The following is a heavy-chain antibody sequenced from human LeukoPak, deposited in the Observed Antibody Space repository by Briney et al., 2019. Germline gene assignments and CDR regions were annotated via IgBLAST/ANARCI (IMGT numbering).Heavy chain of an antibody. J-gene: IGHJ4*02. Sequence: KPSETLSLTCAVYGGSFSGYYWSWIRQPPGKGLEWIGEINHSGSTNYNPSLTSRVTISVDTSKNQFSLKLNPVTAADAAVYYCARGLGFWSGLSIDWGQGTLVTVSS. D-gene: IGHD3-3*01. CDR1: GGSFSGYY. CDR3: ARGLGFWSGLSID. V-gene: IGHV4-34*01. CDR2: INHSGST.